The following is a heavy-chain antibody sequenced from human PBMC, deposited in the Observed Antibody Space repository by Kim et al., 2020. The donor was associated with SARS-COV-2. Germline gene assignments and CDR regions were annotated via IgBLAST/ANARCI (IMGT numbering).Heavy chain of an antibody. CDR3: ARGASWQPIRQHRLYNWFDP. CDR2: INHSGST. D-gene: IGHD5-12*01. CDR1: GGSFSGYY. V-gene: IGHV4-34*01. J-gene: IGHJ5*02. Sequence: SETLSLTCAVYGGSFSGYYWSWIRQPPGKGLEWIGEINHSGSTNYNPSLKSRVTISVDTSKNQFSLKLSSVTAADTAVYYCARGASWQPIRQHRLYNWFDPWGQGTLVTVSS.